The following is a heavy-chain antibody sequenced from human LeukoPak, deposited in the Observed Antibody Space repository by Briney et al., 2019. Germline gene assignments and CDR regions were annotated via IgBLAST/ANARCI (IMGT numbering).Heavy chain of an antibody. CDR2: INQGGSEK. CDR3: ARVDSYNSGWLDY. V-gene: IGHV3-7*04. Sequence: GGSLILSCAASGFTFINNWMSWVRQAPGKGLEWVANINQGGSEKYYVDSVKGRFTISRDNAKNSLYLQMNSLRAEDTAVYYCARVDSYNSGWLDYWGQGTLVTVSS. J-gene: IGHJ4*02. D-gene: IGHD6-19*01. CDR1: GFTFINNW.